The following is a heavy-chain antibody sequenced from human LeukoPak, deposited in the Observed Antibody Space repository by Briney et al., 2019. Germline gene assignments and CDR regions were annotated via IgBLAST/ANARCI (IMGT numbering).Heavy chain of an antibody. D-gene: IGHD5-24*01. CDR1: GGSISSSSYY. CDR3: ARGIRRDGYNVFVGYFDY. CDR2: IYYSGST. V-gene: IGHV4-39*01. J-gene: IGHJ4*02. Sequence: SETLSLTCTVSGGSISSSSYYWGWIRQPPGKGLEWIGSIYYSGSTYYNPSLKSRVTISVDTSKNQFSLKLSSVTAADTAVYYCARGIRRDGYNVFVGYFDYWGQGTLVTVSS.